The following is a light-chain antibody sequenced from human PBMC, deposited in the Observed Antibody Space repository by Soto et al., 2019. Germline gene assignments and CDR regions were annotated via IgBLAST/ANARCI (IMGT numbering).Light chain of an antibody. V-gene: IGKV1-9*01. CDR2: GVS. CDR3: QQPNTYPLT. J-gene: IGKJ4*01. CDR1: QVLSSY. Sequence: DIQLTQSPSFLSASVRDRVTITCRASQVLSSYLAWYQQKPGKAPKLLIYGVSTLQSGVPSRFSGSGSGTEFTLTISSLQPEDFATYYCQQPNTYPLTFGGGTKVEIK.